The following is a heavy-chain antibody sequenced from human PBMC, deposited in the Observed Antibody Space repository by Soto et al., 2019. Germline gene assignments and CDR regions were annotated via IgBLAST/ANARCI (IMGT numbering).Heavy chain of an antibody. J-gene: IGHJ4*02. D-gene: IGHD1-26*01. Sequence: QLQLQESGPGLVKPSETLSLTCTVSGGSISSSSYYWGWIRQPPGKGLEWIGSIYYSGSTYYNPSLKSRVTISVDTSKNQFSLKLSSVTAADTAVYYCARLNRSGSYLGRVDYWGQGTLVTVSS. CDR3: ARLNRSGSYLGRVDY. CDR2: IYYSGST. CDR1: GGSISSSSYY. V-gene: IGHV4-39*01.